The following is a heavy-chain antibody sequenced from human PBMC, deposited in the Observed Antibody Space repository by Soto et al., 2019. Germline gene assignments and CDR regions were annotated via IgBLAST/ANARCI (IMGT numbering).Heavy chain of an antibody. D-gene: IGHD2-8*01. CDR2: IYPGDSDT. Sequence: PGESLRISCKASGYSFSDYWLGWVRQMPGKGLEWMGIIYPGDSDTAYSPSFQGQITISADKSISTAYLQWNSLKASDTAMYYCARLRGYCTNGVCPYYYGMDVWGQGTTVTVSS. CDR3: ARLRGYCTNGVCPYYYGMDV. V-gene: IGHV5-51*01. CDR1: GYSFSDYW. J-gene: IGHJ6*02.